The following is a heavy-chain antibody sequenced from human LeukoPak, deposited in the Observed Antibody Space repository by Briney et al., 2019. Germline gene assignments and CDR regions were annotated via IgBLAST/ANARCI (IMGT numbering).Heavy chain of an antibody. CDR2: INPNSGGT. Sequence: GASVKVSCKASGYTFTGYYMHWVRQAPGQGLEWMGWINPNSGGTNYAQKFQGRVTMTRDTFINAAYMELTRLRSDDTAVYYCARAAKYYDILTGYSSENWFDPWGQGTLVTVSS. J-gene: IGHJ5*02. V-gene: IGHV1-2*02. CDR3: ARAAKYYDILTGYSSENWFDP. CDR1: GYTFTGYY. D-gene: IGHD3-9*01.